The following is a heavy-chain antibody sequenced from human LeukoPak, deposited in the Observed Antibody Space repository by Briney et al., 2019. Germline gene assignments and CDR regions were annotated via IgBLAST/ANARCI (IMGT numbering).Heavy chain of an antibody. CDR1: GFTIDDYA. V-gene: IGHV3-9*01. CDR2: ISWNSGSI. CDR3: ASFSAGGTFDF. Sequence: PGGSLRLSCTASGFTIDDYAMHWVRQAPGKGLEWVAGISWNSGSIGYPYSKKGRSTISKDYAKHSLYLQMNSLRAEDTAVYYGASFSAGGTFDFWGQGTLVTVSS. D-gene: IGHD6-13*01. J-gene: IGHJ4*02.